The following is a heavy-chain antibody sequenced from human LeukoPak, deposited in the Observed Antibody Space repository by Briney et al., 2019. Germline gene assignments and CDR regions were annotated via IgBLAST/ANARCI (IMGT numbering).Heavy chain of an antibody. J-gene: IGHJ4*02. D-gene: IGHD6-13*01. CDR2: INPNSAGT. CDR1: GYTFTGYY. CDR3: ARLGIAASGDAY. V-gene: IGHV1-2*02. Sequence: GASVKVSFKASGYTFTGYYMHWVRQAPGQGLEWMGWINPNSAGTNYAQRFQGRVTMTRDTSISTAYMELSRLTSDDTAVYYCARLGIAASGDAYWGQGTLVTVSS.